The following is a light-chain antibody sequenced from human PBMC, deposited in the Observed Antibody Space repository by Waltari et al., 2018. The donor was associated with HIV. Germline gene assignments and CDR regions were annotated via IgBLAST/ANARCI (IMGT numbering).Light chain of an antibody. J-gene: IGKJ2*01. CDR3: QQSYSTPHT. V-gene: IGKV3-11*01. CDR1: QSVNRY. Sequence: EIVLTQSPATLSLSPGDRATLSCRASQSVNRYLAWYQQKPGQAPRLLIYDASSRATGIPARFSGSGSGTDFTLTISSLEPEDFATYYCQQSYSTPHTFGQGTKLEIK. CDR2: DAS.